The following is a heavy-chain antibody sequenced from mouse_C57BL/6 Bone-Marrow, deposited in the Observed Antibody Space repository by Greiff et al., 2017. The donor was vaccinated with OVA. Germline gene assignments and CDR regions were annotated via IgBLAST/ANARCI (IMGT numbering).Heavy chain of an antibody. J-gene: IGHJ3*01. D-gene: IGHD3-2*02. CDR2: IRNKANGYTT. V-gene: IGHV7-3*01. Sequence: EVKVVESGGGLVQPGGSLSLSCAASGFTFTDYYMSWVRQPPGKALEWLGFIRNKANGYTTEYSASVKGRFTISRDNSQSILYLQMNALRAEDSATYYCARTAQATVSFAYWGQGTLVTVAA. CDR1: GFTFTDYY. CDR3: ARTAQATVSFAY.